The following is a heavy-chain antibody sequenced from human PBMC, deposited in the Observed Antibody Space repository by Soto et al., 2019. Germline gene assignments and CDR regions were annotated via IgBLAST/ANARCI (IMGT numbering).Heavy chain of an antibody. CDR2: ISYDENKK. V-gene: IGHV3-30*18. CDR1: GFTFTYYG. CDR3: AKGPMYTDSWYGGDL. D-gene: IGHD6-13*01. Sequence: GGSLRLSCVASGFTFTYYGMHWVRQAPGKGLEWVALISYDENKKYYADSVKGRFTISRDNSENTVYLQMDNLRVEDTAFYYCAKGPMYTDSWYGGDLWGQGTLVTVSS. J-gene: IGHJ5*02.